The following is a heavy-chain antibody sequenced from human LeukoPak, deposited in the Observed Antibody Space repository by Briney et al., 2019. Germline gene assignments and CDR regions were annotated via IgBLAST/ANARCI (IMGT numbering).Heavy chain of an antibody. D-gene: IGHD1-7*01. J-gene: IGHJ5*02. CDR1: GLTFSSFG. V-gene: IGHV3-33*01. CDR2: IWYDASNK. CDR3: VRGVGVSRFNYLDP. Sequence: PGRSLTLSCAASGLTFSSFGMHWVRQAPGKGLEWVAVIWYDASNKYYVDSVKGRFTISRDNSKNTLYLQMNSLRDDDTAVYYCVRGVGVSRFNYLDPWGQGTLVIVSS.